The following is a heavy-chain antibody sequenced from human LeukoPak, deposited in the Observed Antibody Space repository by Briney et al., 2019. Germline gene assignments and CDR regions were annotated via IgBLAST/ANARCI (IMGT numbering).Heavy chain of an antibody. D-gene: IGHD3-22*01. J-gene: IGHJ5*02. CDR1: GGSISSGGYY. CDR2: IYYSGST. CDR3: ARRGSSGYLFDP. V-gene: IGHV4-31*03. Sequence: PSQTLSLTCTVSGGSISSGGYYWSWIRQHPGKGLEWIGYIYYSGSTYYNPSLKSRVTISVDTSENQFSLKLSSVTAADTAVYYCARRGSSGYLFDPWGQGTLVTVSS.